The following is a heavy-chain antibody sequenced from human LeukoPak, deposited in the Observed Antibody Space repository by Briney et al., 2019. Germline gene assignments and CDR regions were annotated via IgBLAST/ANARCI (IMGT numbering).Heavy chain of an antibody. CDR3: AKGLWTFDY. D-gene: IGHD4/OR15-4a*01. CDR1: GFTVSSNY. Sequence: PGGSLRLSCAASGFTVSSNYMSWVRQAPGKGLEWVSAISSSGRTTYYADSVKGRFTISRDNSKNTIYLQMNSLRAEDTAVYYCAKGLWTFDYWGQGTLVTVSS. CDR2: ISSSGRTT. V-gene: IGHV3-23*01. J-gene: IGHJ4*02.